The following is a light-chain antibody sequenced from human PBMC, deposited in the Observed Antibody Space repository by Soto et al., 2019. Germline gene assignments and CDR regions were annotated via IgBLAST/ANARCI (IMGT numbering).Light chain of an antibody. CDR3: SSYTSSLAGVV. J-gene: IGLJ2*01. Sequence: QSVLTQPASVSGSPGQSITISCTGTSSDVGGYNYVSWYQQHPGKAPKLMIYEVSNRPSGVSNRFSGSKSGNTASLTISGLQAEDEADYYCSSYTSSLAGVVFGGGTKVTVL. V-gene: IGLV2-14*01. CDR2: EVS. CDR1: SSDVGGYNY.